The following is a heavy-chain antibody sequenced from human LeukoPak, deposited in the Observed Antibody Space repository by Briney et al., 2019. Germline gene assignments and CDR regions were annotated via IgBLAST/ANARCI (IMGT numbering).Heavy chain of an antibody. D-gene: IGHD2-8*01. J-gene: IGHJ4*02. CDR1: GFTFSSYG. CDR2: ISYDGSNE. Sequence: GGSLRLSCAASGFTFSSYGMHCVRQAPGKGLEWVAVISYDGSNEYYADSVKGRFTISRDNSKNTLFLQMNSLRDEDTAVYYCTRVYLERLTTGYFDHWGQGTLVTVSP. V-gene: IGHV3-30*03. CDR3: TRVYLERLTTGYFDH.